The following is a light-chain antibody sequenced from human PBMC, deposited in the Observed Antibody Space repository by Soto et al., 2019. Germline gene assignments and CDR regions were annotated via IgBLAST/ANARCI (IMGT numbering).Light chain of an antibody. V-gene: IGKV3-11*01. J-gene: IGKJ5*01. CDR3: QQRSNGPIT. CDR2: DAS. CDR1: QSVSSY. Sequence: EMVLTQSPGTLSLSPGDRATLSCRASQSVSSYLAWYQQKPGQAPRLLIYDASNRATGIPARFSGSGSGTDFTLTISSLEPEDFAVYYCQQRSNGPITFGQGTRLEIK.